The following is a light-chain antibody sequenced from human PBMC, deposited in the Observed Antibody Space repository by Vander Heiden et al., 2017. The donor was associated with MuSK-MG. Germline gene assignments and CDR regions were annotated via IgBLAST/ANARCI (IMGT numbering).Light chain of an antibody. J-gene: IGKJ4*01. Sequence: IQMTQSPSSLSASVGDRVTITCRASQSIGRYLKWYQQEAGKAPKLLIYAASTLQSGVPSRFSGSGSGTDFTLTIRSLQPEDFATYYCQQCDSAPTAFGGGTKVEI. CDR3: QQCDSAPTA. CDR1: QSIGRY. CDR2: AAS. V-gene: IGKV1-39*01.